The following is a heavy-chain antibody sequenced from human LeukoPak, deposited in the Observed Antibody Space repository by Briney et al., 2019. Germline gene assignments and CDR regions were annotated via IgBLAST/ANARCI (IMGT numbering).Heavy chain of an antibody. V-gene: IGHV3-49*04. CDR1: EITFGDYT. CDR3: TRVPHSSSSEFDY. CDR2: IRSEAYGRTT. D-gene: IGHD6-13*01. J-gene: IGHJ4*02. Sequence: GGSLRLSCAASEITFGDYTMNWVRQAPGKGLEWVGFIRSEAYGRTTEYAASVKGRFTISRDDSKSIVYLQMNSLKIEDTAVYYCTRVPHSSSSEFDYWGQGTLVTVSS.